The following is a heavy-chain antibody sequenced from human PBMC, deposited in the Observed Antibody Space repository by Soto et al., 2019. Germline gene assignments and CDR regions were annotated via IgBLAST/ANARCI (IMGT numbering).Heavy chain of an antibody. CDR3: ARFPGITMVRGVIIGGMDV. J-gene: IGHJ6*02. D-gene: IGHD3-10*01. V-gene: IGHV5-10-1*01. CDR1: GYSFTSYW. CDR2: IDPSDSYT. Sequence: ESLKISCKGSGYSFTSYWISWVRQMPGKGLEWMGRIDPSDSYTNYSPSFQGHVTISADKSISTAYLQWSSLKASDTAMYCCARFPGITMVRGVIIGGMDVWGQGTTVTVSS.